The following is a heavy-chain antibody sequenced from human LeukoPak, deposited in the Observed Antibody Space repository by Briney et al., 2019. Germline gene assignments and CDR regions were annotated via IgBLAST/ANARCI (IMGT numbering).Heavy chain of an antibody. V-gene: IGHV3-30*18. CDR3: AKDRAVKDDYYSGMVV. D-gene: IGHD3-10*01. Sequence: GGSVSLPPAASGVTFSSYGVHWVSQAPGKGLEWVAVISYDGSNKYYADSVKGRFTISRDNSKNTLYMQMNSLRAEDTAVYYCAKDRAVKDDYYSGMVVWGRGNTFTVSS. CDR1: GVTFSSYG. CDR2: ISYDGSNK. J-gene: IGHJ6*02.